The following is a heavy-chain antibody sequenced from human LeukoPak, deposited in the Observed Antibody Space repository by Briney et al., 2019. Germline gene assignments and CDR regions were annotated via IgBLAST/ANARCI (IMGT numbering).Heavy chain of an antibody. CDR1: GYTLTELS. J-gene: IGHJ4*02. CDR3: ATASPVGATKRGRGYFDY. D-gene: IGHD1-26*01. CDR2: FDPEDGET. Sequence: ASVKVSCKVSGYTLTELSMHWVRQAPGKGLEWMGGFDPEDGETIYAQKFQGRVTMTEDTSTDTAYMELSSLRSEDTAVYYCATASPVGATKRGRGYFDYWGQGTLVTVSS. V-gene: IGHV1-24*01.